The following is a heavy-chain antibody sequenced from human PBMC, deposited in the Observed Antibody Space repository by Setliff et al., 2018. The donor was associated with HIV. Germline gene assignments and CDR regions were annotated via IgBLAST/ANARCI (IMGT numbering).Heavy chain of an antibody. CDR3: ARDPWQWLTTFTSAEYFQH. V-gene: IGHV1-69*13. CDR2: IIPIYGTP. Sequence: SVKVSCKASGGTFSSYSINWVRQAPGQGLEWMGGIIPIYGTPIYAQKFQGRVTITADESTSTAYMELNSLRSEDTAVYYCARDPWQWLTTFTSAEYFQHWGQGTLVTVSS. J-gene: IGHJ1*01. D-gene: IGHD6-19*01. CDR1: GGTFSSYS.